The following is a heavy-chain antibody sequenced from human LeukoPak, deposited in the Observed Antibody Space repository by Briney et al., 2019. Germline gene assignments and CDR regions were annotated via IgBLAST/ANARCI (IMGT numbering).Heavy chain of an antibody. CDR2: IKEDGSET. CDR3: ARGRFITMVRGVIIHLYYFDY. D-gene: IGHD3-10*01. Sequence: GESLRLSCAASGFIFKKYWMNWVRQVPGKGLECLANIKEDGSETYYADSVKGRFTISRDNPKNLLFLRINSLRVEDTAVYYCARGRFITMVRGVIIHLYYFDYWGQGTLVTVSS. J-gene: IGHJ4*02. V-gene: IGHV3-7*01. CDR1: GFIFKKYW.